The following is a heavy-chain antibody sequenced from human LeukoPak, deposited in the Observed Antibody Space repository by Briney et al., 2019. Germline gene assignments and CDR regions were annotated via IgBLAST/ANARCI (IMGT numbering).Heavy chain of an antibody. D-gene: IGHD6-13*01. Sequence: ASVKVSCKASGYTFTSYGISWVRQAPGQGLEWMGWISAYNGNTNYAQKLQGRVTMTTDTSTSTAYMELRSLRSDDTAVYYCAGWSSSFPGSDPFDYWGQGTLVTVSS. V-gene: IGHV1-18*01. CDR2: ISAYNGNT. CDR1: GYTFTSYG. CDR3: AGWSSSFPGSDPFDY. J-gene: IGHJ4*02.